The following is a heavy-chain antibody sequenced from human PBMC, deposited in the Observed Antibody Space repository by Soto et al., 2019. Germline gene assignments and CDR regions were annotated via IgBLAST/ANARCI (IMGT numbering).Heavy chain of an antibody. V-gene: IGHV3-23*01. CDR2: ISCCGGST. J-gene: IGHJ1*01. CDR3: AKADGEQWLIPHLDN. D-gene: IGHD6-19*01. Sequence: GGSLRLSCEAPGFNFKKFAMGWVRQAPGEGLEWVSGISCCGGSTFYADSVKGRFSLARDDSKSTLSLQLNSLRVEDTAHYYCAKADGEQWLIPHLDNWGQGTQVTVSS. CDR1: GFNFKKFA.